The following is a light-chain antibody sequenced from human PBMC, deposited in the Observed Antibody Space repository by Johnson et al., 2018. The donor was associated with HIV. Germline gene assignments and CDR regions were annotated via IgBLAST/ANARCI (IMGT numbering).Light chain of an antibody. CDR1: SSNIGNNY. CDR2: DNN. Sequence: QAVLTQPPSVSAAPGQKVIISCSGSSSNIGNNYVSWYQQLPGTAPKLLIYDNNKRPSGIPGRFSGSKSGTSATLDITGLQTGDEADYYSGTWDTRLKTGFFGSGTKVTVL. J-gene: IGLJ1*01. V-gene: IGLV1-51*01. CDR3: GTWDTRLKTGF.